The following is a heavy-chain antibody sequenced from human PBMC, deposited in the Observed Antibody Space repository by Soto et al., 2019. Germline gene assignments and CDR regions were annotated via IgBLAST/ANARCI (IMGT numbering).Heavy chain of an antibody. CDR3: XXXXXXXXXXXXXXXLVFDI. CDR1: GFTFSSYS. J-gene: IGHJ3*02. V-gene: IGHV3-21*01. CDR2: IXSSSSYI. Sequence: EVQLVESGGGLVKPGGSLRLSCAASGFTFSSYSMNWVRQAPGKGLEWVSSIXSSSSYIYYADSVKGRFTISRDNAKXXXXXXXXXXXXXXXXXXXXXXXXXXXXXXXXXXXLVFDIWGQGTMVTVSS.